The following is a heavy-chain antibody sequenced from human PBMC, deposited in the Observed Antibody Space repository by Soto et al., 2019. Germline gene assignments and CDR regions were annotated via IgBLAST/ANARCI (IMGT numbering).Heavy chain of an antibody. J-gene: IGHJ6*03. CDR3: ARAAGIAAAGSKERNGYYYMDV. Sequence: GASVKVSCKASGYTFTGYYMHWVRQAPGQGLEWMGWINPNSGGTNYAQKFQGWVTMTRDTSISTAYMELSRLRSDDTAVYYCARAAGIAAAGSKERNGYYYMDVWGKGTTVTVSS. CDR1: GYTFTGYY. D-gene: IGHD6-13*01. V-gene: IGHV1-2*04. CDR2: INPNSGGT.